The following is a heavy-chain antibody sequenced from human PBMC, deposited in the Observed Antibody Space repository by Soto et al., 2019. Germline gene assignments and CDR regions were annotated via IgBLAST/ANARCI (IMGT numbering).Heavy chain of an antibody. CDR3: ASTRGDYDYVWGSYRPGYFDY. V-gene: IGHV4-30-2*01. D-gene: IGHD3-16*02. CDR2: IYHSGST. CDR1: GGSISSGGYS. Sequence: LSETLSLTCAVSGGSISSGGYSWSWIRQPPGKGLEWIGYIYHSGSTYYNPSLKSRVTISVDSSKNQFSLKLSSVTAADTAVYYCASTRGDYDYVWGSYRPGYFDYWGQGTLVTVSS. J-gene: IGHJ4*02.